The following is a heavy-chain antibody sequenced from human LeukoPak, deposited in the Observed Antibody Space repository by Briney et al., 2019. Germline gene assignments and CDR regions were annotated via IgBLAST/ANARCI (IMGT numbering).Heavy chain of an antibody. CDR3: GRDSGMGGGGDDY. V-gene: IGHV3-20*04. CDR2: INWNGGST. CDR1: GFTFDDYG. D-gene: IGHD1-26*01. Sequence: PRGSLRLSCAASGFTFDDYGMSWVRQAPGKGLEWVSGINWNGGSTGYADSVKGRFTISRDNAKNSLYLQMNSLRAEDTAFYYCGRDSGMGGGGDDYWGQGTLVTVSS. J-gene: IGHJ4*02.